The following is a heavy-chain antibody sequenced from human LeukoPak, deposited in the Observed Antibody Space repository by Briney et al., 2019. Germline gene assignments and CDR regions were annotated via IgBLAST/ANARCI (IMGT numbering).Heavy chain of an antibody. V-gene: IGHV4-38-2*02. CDR1: GYSISSGYY. CDR3: ARGGWGNPDSWFAP. D-gene: IGHD1-26*01. CDR2: SHQSGAT. J-gene: IGHJ5*02. Sequence: SETLSLTCTVSGYSISSGYYWGWIRQPPGKGLEWIGSSHQSGATYYNPSLKGRVTISQETSKNQLSLKLSSVTAADTAIYYCARGGWGNPDSWFAPWGQGAQVTVSS.